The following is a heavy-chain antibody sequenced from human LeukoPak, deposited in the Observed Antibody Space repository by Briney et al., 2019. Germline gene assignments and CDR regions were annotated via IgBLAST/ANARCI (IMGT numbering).Heavy chain of an antibody. CDR1: KFPFSTHT. D-gene: IGHD2-2*01. Sequence: GGSLRLSCAASKFPFSTHTMSWVRQAPGKGLEWVSTITDTGGATYYADSVKGRFTISRDNSKSTLYLQMDSLRADDTAVYYCAKMAKTSRDYWGQGTLVTVSS. CDR3: AKMAKTSRDY. CDR2: ITDTGGAT. J-gene: IGHJ4*02. V-gene: IGHV3-23*01.